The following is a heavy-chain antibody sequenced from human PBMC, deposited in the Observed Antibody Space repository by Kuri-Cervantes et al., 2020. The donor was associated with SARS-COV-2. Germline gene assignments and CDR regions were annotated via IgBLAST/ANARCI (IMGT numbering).Heavy chain of an antibody. CDR3: AKGSLTGPYYYGMDV. CDR2: ISGSGGST. CDR1: GFTFSSYA. V-gene: IGHV3-23*01. J-gene: IGHJ6*02. D-gene: IGHD1-20*01. Sequence: GESLKISCAASGFTFSSYAMSWVRQAPGKGLEWVSAISGSGGSTYYADSVKGRFTISRDNSKNTLYLQMNCLRAEDTAVYYCAKGSLTGPYYYGMDVWGQGTTVTVSS.